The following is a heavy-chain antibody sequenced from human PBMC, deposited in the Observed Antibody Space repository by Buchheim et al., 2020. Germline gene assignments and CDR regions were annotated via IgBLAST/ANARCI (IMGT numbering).Heavy chain of an antibody. Sequence: QVQLVQSGAEVKKPGASVKVSCKASGYTFTGYYIHWVRQAPGQGLEWMAWINPNSGGTSYAQKFQGRVTMTRDTSISTAYMELSTLRSDDTAVYYCAREVQTGGYYVDYWGQGTL. CDR1: GYTFTGYY. D-gene: IGHD2-8*02. J-gene: IGHJ4*02. CDR3: AREVQTGGYYVDY. V-gene: IGHV1-2*02. CDR2: INPNSGGT.